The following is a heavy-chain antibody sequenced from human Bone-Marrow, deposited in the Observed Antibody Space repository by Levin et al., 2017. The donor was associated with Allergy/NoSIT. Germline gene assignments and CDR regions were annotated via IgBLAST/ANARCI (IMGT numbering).Heavy chain of an antibody. CDR2: IGTAGDT. D-gene: IGHD1-26*01. J-gene: IGHJ3*02. V-gene: IGHV3-13*01. CDR1: GFTFSSYD. CDR3: ARAAGDRSSGSHAFDAFDI. Sequence: PSETLSLTCAASGFTFSSYDMHWVRQATGKGLEWVSAIGTAGDTYYPGSVKGRFTISRENAKNSLYLQMNSLRAGDTAVYYCARAAGDRSSGSHAFDAFDIWGQGTMVTVSS.